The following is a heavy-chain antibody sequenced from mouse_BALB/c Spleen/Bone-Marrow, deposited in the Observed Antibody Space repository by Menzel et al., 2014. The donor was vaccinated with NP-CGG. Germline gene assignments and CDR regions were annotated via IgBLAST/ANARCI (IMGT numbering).Heavy chain of an antibody. CDR3: ARHAYGNSYWYFEG. CDR1: GYAFSSSW. D-gene: IGHD2-1*01. CDR2: IYPGDGDT. J-gene: IGHJ1*01. V-gene: IGHV1-82*01. Sequence: QVQLQHSGPDLVKPGASVKISCKASGYAFSSSWMNWVKQRPGQGLEWIGRIYPGDGDTNYNGKFKGKATLTADKSSSTAYMQLSSLTSVDSAVYFCARHAYGNSYWYFEGWGAGTTVTVSS.